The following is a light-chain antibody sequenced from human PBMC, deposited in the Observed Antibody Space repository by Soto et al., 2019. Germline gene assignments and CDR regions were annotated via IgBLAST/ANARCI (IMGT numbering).Light chain of an antibody. Sequence: QSVLTQSPSASASLGASVKFTCTLSSGHSSYAIAWHQQQPDKGPRFLMTVNSDGSHNKGDGIPDRFSGSSSGAERYLTISSLQSEDEADYHCQTWGTGIHVFGGGTQLTVL. J-gene: IGLJ7*01. CDR3: QTWGTGIHV. V-gene: IGLV4-69*01. CDR1: SGHSSYA. CDR2: VNSDGSH.